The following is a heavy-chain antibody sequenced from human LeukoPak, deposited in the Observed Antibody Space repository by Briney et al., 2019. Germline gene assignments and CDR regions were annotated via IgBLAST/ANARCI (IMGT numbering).Heavy chain of an antibody. J-gene: IGHJ4*02. V-gene: IGHV1-18*01. Sequence: ASVKVSCKASGGTFSSYAISWVRQAPGQGLEWMGWISAYNGNTNYAQKLQGRVTMTTDTSTSTAYMELRSLRSDDTAVYYCARDRDDFWSGYYPLDYWGQGTLVTVSS. CDR3: ARDRDDFWSGYYPLDY. CDR2: ISAYNGNT. D-gene: IGHD3-3*01. CDR1: GGTFSSYA.